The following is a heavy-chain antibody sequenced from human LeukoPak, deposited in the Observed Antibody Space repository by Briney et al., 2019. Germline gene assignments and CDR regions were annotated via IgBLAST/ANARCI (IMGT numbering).Heavy chain of an antibody. CDR2: INVGNGDT. Sequence: ASVKVSCKASGYTFTSYAMHWVRRAPGQRLEWMGWINVGNGDTKYSQKFQGRVTIARDTSASTAYMELSSLRSEDTAVYYCARDRRGTGDFDYWGQGTLVTVSS. D-gene: IGHD1-1*01. J-gene: IGHJ4*02. V-gene: IGHV1-3*01. CDR3: ARDRRGTGDFDY. CDR1: GYTFTSYA.